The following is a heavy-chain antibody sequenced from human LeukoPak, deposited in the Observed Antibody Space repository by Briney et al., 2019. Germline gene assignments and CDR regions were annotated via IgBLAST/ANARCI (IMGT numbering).Heavy chain of an antibody. CDR3: AKDLAAAGYYYYGMDV. CDR2: IYSGGST. V-gene: IGHV3-53*01. CDR1: GFTVSSNY. Sequence: GGSLRLSCAASGFTVSSNYMSWVRQAPGKGLEWVSVIYSGGSTYYADSVKGRFTIFRDNSKNTLYLQMNSLRAEDTAVYYCAKDLAAAGYYYYGMDVWGQGTTVTVSS. J-gene: IGHJ6*02. D-gene: IGHD6-13*01.